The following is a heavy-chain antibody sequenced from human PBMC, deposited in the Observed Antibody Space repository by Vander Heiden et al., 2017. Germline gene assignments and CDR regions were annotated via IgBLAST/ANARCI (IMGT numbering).Heavy chain of an antibody. Sequence: EVQLVESGGGLVQPGGSLRLSCAASGFTFSNVFMSWVRQATGKGLEWVANIKPDGSAKYSADSVKGRFTISRDNAKSSLYLQMNSLRAEDTAVYYCALSSAQHWGQGTLVNVSS. CDR1: GFTFSNVF. CDR2: IKPDGSAK. V-gene: IGHV3-7*01. J-gene: IGHJ1*01. CDR3: ALSSAQH.